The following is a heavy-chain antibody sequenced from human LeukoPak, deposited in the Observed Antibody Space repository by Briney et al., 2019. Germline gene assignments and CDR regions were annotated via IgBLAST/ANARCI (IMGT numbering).Heavy chain of an antibody. CDR3: ARERLPDYYDSSAYRPFDP. D-gene: IGHD3-22*01. V-gene: IGHV1-69*01. J-gene: IGHJ5*02. CDR2: IIPIFGTA. Sequence: SVKVSCKASGGTFSSYAISWVRQVPGQGLEWMGGIIPIFGTANYAQKFQGRVTITADESTSTAYMELSSLRSEDTAVYYCARERLPDYYDSSAYRPFDPWGQGTLVTVSS. CDR1: GGTFSSYA.